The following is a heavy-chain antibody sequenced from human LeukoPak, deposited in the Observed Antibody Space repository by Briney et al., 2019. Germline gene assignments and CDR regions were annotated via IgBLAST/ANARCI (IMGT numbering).Heavy chain of an antibody. D-gene: IGHD3-22*01. V-gene: IGHV3-49*04. CDR1: GFSFRSYA. CDR2: IRSQAYSATT. Sequence: GGSLRLSCAASGFSFRSYAMHWVRQAPGKGLEWVGVIRSQAYSATTEYAASVKGRFTISRDDSKSIAYLQMNSLKTEDTAVYYCARPYYYDSSGYLSPFSGMDVWGQGTTVTVSS. J-gene: IGHJ6*02. CDR3: ARPYYYDSSGYLSPFSGMDV.